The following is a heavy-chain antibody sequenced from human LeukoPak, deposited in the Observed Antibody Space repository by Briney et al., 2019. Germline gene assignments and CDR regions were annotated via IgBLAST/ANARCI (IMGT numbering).Heavy chain of an antibody. J-gene: IGHJ4*02. CDR1: GGSVTTYY. CDR3: ARLSGFWSGYYDY. CDR2: IYYSGST. V-gene: IGHV4-59*05. Sequence: PSETLSLTCTVSGGSVTTYYWSWIRQPPGKGLEWIGSIYYSGSTCYNPSLKSRVTISVDTSKNQFSLKLSSVTAADTAVYYCARLSGFWSGYYDYWGQGTLVTVSS. D-gene: IGHD3-3*01.